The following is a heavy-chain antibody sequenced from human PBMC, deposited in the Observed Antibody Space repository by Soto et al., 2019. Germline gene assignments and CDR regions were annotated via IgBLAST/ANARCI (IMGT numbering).Heavy chain of an antibody. V-gene: IGHV3-30-3*01. CDR3: ARANNWNLDY. D-gene: IGHD1-20*01. J-gene: IGHJ4*02. Sequence: PGGSLRLSCAASGFTFSSYAMHWVRQAPGKGLEWVAVISYDGSNKYYADSVKGRFTISRDNSKNTLYLQMSSLRAEDTAVYYCARANNWNLDYWGQGTLVTVSS. CDR1: GFTFSSYA. CDR2: ISYDGSNK.